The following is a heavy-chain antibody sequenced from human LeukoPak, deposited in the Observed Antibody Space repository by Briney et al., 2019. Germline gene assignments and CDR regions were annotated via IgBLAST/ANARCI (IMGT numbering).Heavy chain of an antibody. CDR1: GDSISSSNW. V-gene: IGHV4-4*02. CDR3: ARVTGTTPFDY. D-gene: IGHD1-1*01. Sequence: SGTLSLTCTVSGDSISSSNWWSWVRQPPGKGLKWIGEISHSGSTNYNPSLESRVTMSVDKSKNQFSLRLTSVTAADTAVYFCARVTGTTPFDYWGQGTLVSVSS. CDR2: ISHSGST. J-gene: IGHJ4*02.